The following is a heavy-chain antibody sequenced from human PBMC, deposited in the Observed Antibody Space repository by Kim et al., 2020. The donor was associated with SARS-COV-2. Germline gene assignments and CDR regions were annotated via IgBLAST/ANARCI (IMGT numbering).Heavy chain of an antibody. D-gene: IGHD2-2*01. CDR3: AKDGYCSSTSCYWEGWFDP. CDR1: GFTFSSYG. Sequence: GGSLRLSCAASGFTFSSYGMHWVRQAPGKGLEWVAVISYDGSNKYYADSVKGRFTISRDNSKNTLYLQMNSLRAEDTAVYYCAKDGYCSSTSCYWEGWFDPWGQGTLVTVSS. V-gene: IGHV3-30*18. CDR2: ISYDGSNK. J-gene: IGHJ5*02.